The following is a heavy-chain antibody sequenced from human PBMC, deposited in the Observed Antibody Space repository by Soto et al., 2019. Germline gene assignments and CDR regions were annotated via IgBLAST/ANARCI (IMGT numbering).Heavy chain of an antibody. D-gene: IGHD6-13*01. Sequence: QVQLQESGPGLVKPSETLSLTCTVSGGSISSYDWSWIRQPPGKGLEWIGYIYYSGSSNYHPSRKSRVTISVDTSKIPYSLKLSTVPAADTAVYYCARRYSSSFDYWGQGTLVTVSS. CDR1: GGSISSYD. V-gene: IGHV4-59*08. CDR2: IYYSGSS. CDR3: ARRYSSSFDY. J-gene: IGHJ4*02.